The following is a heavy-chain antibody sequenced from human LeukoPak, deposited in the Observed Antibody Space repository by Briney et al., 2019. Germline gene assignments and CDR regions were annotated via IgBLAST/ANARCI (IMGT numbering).Heavy chain of an antibody. Sequence: PSETLSLTCTVSGGSINNYYWSWIRQPPGKGLEWIGYIYFTGSTNYNPSLKSRVTISVDTSKNQFSLKLSSVTAADTAVYYCARLSYYYDSSGYSPPDYWGQGTLVTVSS. V-gene: IGHV4-59*08. CDR1: GGSINNYY. CDR2: IYFTGST. J-gene: IGHJ4*02. D-gene: IGHD3-22*01. CDR3: ARLSYYYDSSGYSPPDY.